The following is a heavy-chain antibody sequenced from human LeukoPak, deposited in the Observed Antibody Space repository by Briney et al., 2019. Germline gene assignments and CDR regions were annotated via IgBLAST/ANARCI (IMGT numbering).Heavy chain of an antibody. V-gene: IGHV4-38-2*01. Sequence: SETLSLTCSVSGHSISSGYYWGWIRPPPGKGLEGIGTMYHRGSTYYKPSLKRRVTMSGDTSKNHFSLKLSSVTAADTAVYYCARHAIDIVVVPAASNWFDPWGQGTLVTVSS. CDR2: MYHRGST. CDR1: GHSISSGYY. D-gene: IGHD2-2*01. J-gene: IGHJ5*02. CDR3: ARHAIDIVVVPAASNWFDP.